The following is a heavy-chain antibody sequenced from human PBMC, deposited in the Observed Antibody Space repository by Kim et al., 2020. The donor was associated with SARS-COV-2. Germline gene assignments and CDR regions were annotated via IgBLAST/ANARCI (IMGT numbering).Heavy chain of an antibody. J-gene: IGHJ6*02. CDR3: ARRLRGVSYGMDV. CDR1: GGSISSSSYY. Sequence: SETLSLTCTVSGGSISSSSYYWGWIRQPPGKGLEWIGSIYYSGSTYYNPSLKSRVTISVDTSKNQFSLKLSSVTAADTAVYYCARRLRGVSYGMDVWGQGTTVTVSS. V-gene: IGHV4-39*01. CDR2: IYYSGST. D-gene: IGHD3-10*01.